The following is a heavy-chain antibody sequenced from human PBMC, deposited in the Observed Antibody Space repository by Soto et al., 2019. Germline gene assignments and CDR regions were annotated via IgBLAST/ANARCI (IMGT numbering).Heavy chain of an antibody. D-gene: IGHD3-22*01. V-gene: IGHV1-69*06. Sequence: QVQLVQSGAEVKKPGSSVKVSCKASGGTFSSYAVSWVRQAPGQGLEWMGGIIPIFGTANYAQKFQGRVTITADKSTSTAYMELSSLRSEDTAVYYCARRAGYYYDSSGYNNWFDPWGQGTLVTVSS. J-gene: IGHJ5*02. CDR2: IIPIFGTA. CDR1: GGTFSSYA. CDR3: ARRAGYYYDSSGYNNWFDP.